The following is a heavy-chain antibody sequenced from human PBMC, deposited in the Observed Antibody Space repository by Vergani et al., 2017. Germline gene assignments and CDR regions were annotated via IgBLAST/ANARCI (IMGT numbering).Heavy chain of an antibody. J-gene: IGHJ4*02. D-gene: IGHD5-18*01. CDR1: GFTFSSYS. Sequence: EVQLVESGGGLVKPGGSLRLSCAASGFTFSSYSMNWVRQAPGKGLEWVSSISSSSSYIYYADSVKGRFTISRDNAKNSLYLQMNSLRAEDTAVYYCARDHPRGYSYGIGYWGQGTLVTVSS. CDR2: ISSSSSYI. CDR3: ARDHPRGYSYGIGY. V-gene: IGHV3-21*01.